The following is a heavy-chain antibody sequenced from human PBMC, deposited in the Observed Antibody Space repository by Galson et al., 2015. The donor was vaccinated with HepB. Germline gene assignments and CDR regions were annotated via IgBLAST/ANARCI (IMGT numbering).Heavy chain of an antibody. CDR3: TREPGPYSSGWSAYYYYYYGMDV. V-gene: IGHV3-49*03. J-gene: IGHJ6*02. Sequence: SLRLSCAASGFTFGDYAMSWFRQAPGKGLEWVGFIRSKAYGGTTEYAASVKGRFTISRDDSKSIAYLQMNSLKTEDTAVYYCTREPGPYSSGWSAYYYYYYGMDVWGQGTTVTVSS. CDR1: GFTFGDYA. CDR2: IRSKAYGGTT. D-gene: IGHD6-19*01.